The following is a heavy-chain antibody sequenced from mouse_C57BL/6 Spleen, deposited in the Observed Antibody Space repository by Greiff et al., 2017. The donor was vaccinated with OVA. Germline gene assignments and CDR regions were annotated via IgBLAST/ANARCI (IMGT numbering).Heavy chain of an antibody. CDR3: ARDPMGYGYFDY. D-gene: IGHD3-1*01. CDR1: GYSITSGYD. J-gene: IGHJ2*01. V-gene: IGHV3-1*01. Sequence: EVKLVESGPGMVKPSQSLSLTCTVTGYSITSGYDWHWIRHFPGNKLEWMGYISYSGSTNYNPSLKSRISITHDTSKNHFFLKLNSVTTEDTATYYCARDPMGYGYFDYWGQGTTLTVSS. CDR2: ISYSGST.